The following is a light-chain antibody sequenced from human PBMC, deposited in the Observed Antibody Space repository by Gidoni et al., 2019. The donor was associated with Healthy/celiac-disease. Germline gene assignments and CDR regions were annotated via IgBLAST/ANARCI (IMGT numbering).Light chain of an antibody. CDR1: QSVSSSY. CDR2: GAS. J-gene: IGKJ4*01. Sequence: ERATLSCRASQSVSSSYLAWYQQKPGQAPRLLIYGASSRATGIPDRFSGSGSGTDFTLTISRLEPEDFAVYYCQQYGSSLLFGGGTKVEIK. V-gene: IGKV3-20*01. CDR3: QQYGSSLL.